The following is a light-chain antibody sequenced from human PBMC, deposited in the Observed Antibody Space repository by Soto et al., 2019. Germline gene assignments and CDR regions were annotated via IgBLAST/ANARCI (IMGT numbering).Light chain of an antibody. V-gene: IGKV1-5*03. CDR2: KAS. Sequence: DSQMTQSPSTLSASVGDRVTITCRASQSVTTWLAWYQQKPGKAPKILISKASNLQSAVPSRFSASGSGTEFTLTISSLQPDDFGTYYRQQYDSYPLTFGGGTKVDIK. CDR1: QSVTTW. CDR3: QQYDSYPLT. J-gene: IGKJ4*01.